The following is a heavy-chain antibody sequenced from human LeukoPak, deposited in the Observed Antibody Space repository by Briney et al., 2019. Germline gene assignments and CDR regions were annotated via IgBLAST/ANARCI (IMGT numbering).Heavy chain of an antibody. CDR3: ARGDGSGWPLDE. V-gene: IGHV3-53*01. D-gene: IGHD6-19*01. CDR1: GFPVSSNF. Sequence: GGSLRLSCAVSGFPVSSNFMSWVRQAPGKGLQPVSVMFSGGSTDYADSVRGRFSISRDSSQNTVSLQMNRLRVEDTGVYFCARGDGSGWPLDEWGQGTLVTVSS. CDR2: MFSGGST. J-gene: IGHJ4*02.